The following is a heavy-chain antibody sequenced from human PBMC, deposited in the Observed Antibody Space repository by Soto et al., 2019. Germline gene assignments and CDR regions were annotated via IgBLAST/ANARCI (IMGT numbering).Heavy chain of an antibody. J-gene: IGHJ4*02. CDR1: NFSISSGYY. Sequence: PSETRSLTWVVSNFSISSGYYWCCIRQSPGKGLEWIASIYRSGTTSYNPSLKSRVTISVDPSKNQFSLMLTAVTAADTAVYYCARTHSGSYYSVFNYWGRGSLVTVSS. CDR2: IYRSGTT. CDR3: ARTHSGSYYSVFNY. V-gene: IGHV4-38-2*01. D-gene: IGHD1-26*01.